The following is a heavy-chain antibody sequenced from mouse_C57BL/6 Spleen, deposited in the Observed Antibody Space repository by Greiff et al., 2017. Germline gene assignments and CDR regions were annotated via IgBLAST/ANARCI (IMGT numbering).Heavy chain of an antibody. V-gene: IGHV1-55*01. CDR3: ARITTVVEDWYFDV. D-gene: IGHD1-1*01. J-gene: IGHJ1*03. CDR1: GYTFTSYW. CDR2: IYPGSGST. Sequence: QVHVKQPGAELVKPGASVKMSCKASGYTFTSYWITWVKQRPGQGLEWIGDIYPGSGSTNYNEKFKSKATLTVDTSSSTAYMQLSSLTSEDSAVYYCARITTVVEDWYFDVWGTGTTVTVSS.